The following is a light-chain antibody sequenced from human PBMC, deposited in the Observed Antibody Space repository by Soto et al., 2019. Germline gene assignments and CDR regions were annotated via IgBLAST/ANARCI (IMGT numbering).Light chain of an antibody. V-gene: IGLV2-14*01. J-gene: IGLJ1*01. Sequence: QSVLTQPASVSGSPGQSITISCTGTSSDVGGYNYVSWYQQHPGKAPKLMIYDVSNRPSGVCSRFSGSKSRNTASLTISGLQAEDEADYYCSSYTSSSTLFVFGTGTKLTVL. CDR3: SSYTSSSTLFV. CDR1: SSDVGGYNY. CDR2: DVS.